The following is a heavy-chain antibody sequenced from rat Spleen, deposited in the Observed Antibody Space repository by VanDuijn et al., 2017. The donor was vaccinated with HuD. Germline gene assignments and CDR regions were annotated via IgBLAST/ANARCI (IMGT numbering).Heavy chain of an antibody. V-gene: IGHV3-3*01. Sequence: EVQLQESGPGLVKPSQSLSLTCSVTGYSITSSYRWNWIRKFPGNKLEWMGYVNSAGSTTYNPSLKSRISITRDTSKNQFFLQLKSVTTEDTATYHCARYNSGYYLDYCGQGVMVTVSS. D-gene: IGHD4-3*01. CDR1: GYSITSSYR. CDR3: ARYNSGYYLDY. J-gene: IGHJ2*01. CDR2: VNSAGST.